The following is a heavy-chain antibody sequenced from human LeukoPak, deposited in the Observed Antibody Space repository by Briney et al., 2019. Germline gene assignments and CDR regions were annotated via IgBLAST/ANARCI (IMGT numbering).Heavy chain of an antibody. CDR2: INSDGSST. J-gene: IGHJ3*02. V-gene: IGHV3-74*01. D-gene: IGHD5-18*01. Sequence: GGSLRLSCAASGFAFSSYWMHWVRQAPGKGLVWVSRINSDGSSTSYADSVKGRFTISRDNAKNTLYLQMNSLRAEDTAVYYCARARSSYGYGDAFDIWGQGTMVTVSS. CDR3: ARARSSYGYGDAFDI. CDR1: GFAFSSYW.